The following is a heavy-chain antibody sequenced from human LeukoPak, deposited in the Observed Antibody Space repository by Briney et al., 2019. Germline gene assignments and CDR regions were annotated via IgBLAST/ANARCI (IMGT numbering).Heavy chain of an antibody. CDR1: GFTFSSYT. D-gene: IGHD2-15*01. CDR3: AKDPSASRCYSCGEYAAY. J-gene: IGHJ4*02. V-gene: IGHV3-23*01. Sequence: QPGGSLRLSCAASGFTFSSYTMSWVRQAPGKGLEWVSSMSGSGGSTYYADSVKGRFTISRDNSKNTLYLQMNSLRAEDTAVYYCAKDPSASRCYSCGEYAAYWGQGTLVIVSS. CDR2: MSGSGGST.